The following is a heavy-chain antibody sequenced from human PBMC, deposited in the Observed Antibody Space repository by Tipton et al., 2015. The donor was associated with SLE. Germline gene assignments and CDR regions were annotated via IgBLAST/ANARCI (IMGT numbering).Heavy chain of an antibody. CDR1: GFSFSGYW. D-gene: IGHD3-22*01. Sequence: SLRLSCAASGFSFSGYWMHWVRQVPGKGLIWLSSIKSDGTITTYADSVQGRFTISRDNAKNTLYLQMHSLRVDDTAVYYCGRGVYSEGSVGMDVWGQGTTVTVSS. J-gene: IGHJ6*02. V-gene: IGHV3-74*01. CDR2: IKSDGTIT. CDR3: GRGVYSEGSVGMDV.